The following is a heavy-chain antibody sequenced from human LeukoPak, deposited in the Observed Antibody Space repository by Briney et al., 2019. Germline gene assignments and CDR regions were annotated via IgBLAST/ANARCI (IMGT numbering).Heavy chain of an antibody. CDR3: ARGYGDWGY. V-gene: IGHV3-7*02. CDR2: IKQDGSEK. CDR1: GFTFSNYW. J-gene: IGHJ4*02. D-gene: IGHD4-17*01. Sequence: GGSLRLSCAASGFTFSNYWMSWVRQVPGKGLEWVANIKQDGSEKYYVDSVKGRFTISRDNAKNSLYLQMNSLRGEDTAVYYCARGYGDWGYWGQGTLVTVSS.